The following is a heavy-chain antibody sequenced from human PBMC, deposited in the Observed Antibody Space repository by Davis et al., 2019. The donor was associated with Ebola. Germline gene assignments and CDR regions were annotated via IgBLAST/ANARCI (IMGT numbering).Heavy chain of an antibody. CDR3: ARRVYSRSGFDP. CDR2: LNPNSGNT. Sequence: AASVKVSCKTSGYTFTNYDINWVRQATGQGLEWMGWLNPNSGNTDSTHKFQGRLTMTKNISIGTAYMELSTLTSEDTAVYYCARRVYSRSGFDPWGQGTLVTVSS. CDR1: GYTFTNYD. V-gene: IGHV1-8*01. J-gene: IGHJ5*02. D-gene: IGHD2-8*01.